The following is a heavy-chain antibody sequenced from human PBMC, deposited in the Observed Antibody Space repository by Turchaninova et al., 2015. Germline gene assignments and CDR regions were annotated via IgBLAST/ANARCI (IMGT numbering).Heavy chain of an antibody. CDR1: GFSHSTSGAG. CDR2: IYVDDNK. J-gene: IGHJ6*02. Sequence: QITLKESVPTLVTPTQTLTLTCTFSGFSHSTSGAGVGWIHQPPGKALEWLALIYVDDNKRYSPSLKSRLTITKDTSKNQVVLTMTNMDPVDTATYYCAHRAVPAAISGGMDVWGQGTTVTVSS. D-gene: IGHD2-2*02. V-gene: IGHV2-5*02. CDR3: AHRAVPAAISGGMDV.